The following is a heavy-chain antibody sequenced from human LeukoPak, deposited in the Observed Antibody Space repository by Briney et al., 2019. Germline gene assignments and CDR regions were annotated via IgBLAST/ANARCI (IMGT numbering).Heavy chain of an antibody. J-gene: IGHJ4*02. V-gene: IGHV1-18*04. Sequence: ASVKVSCKASGYTFSRYGISWVRQAPGQGPEWMGWISGYNGVTKYAQQLQGRVAMTTDTSTSTAYVELRSLRSDDTAMYYCARDNYCSDTSCYDTWPPLDYWGQGTLVTVSS. D-gene: IGHD2-2*01. CDR2: ISGYNGVT. CDR1: GYTFSRYG. CDR3: ARDNYCSDTSCYDTWPPLDY.